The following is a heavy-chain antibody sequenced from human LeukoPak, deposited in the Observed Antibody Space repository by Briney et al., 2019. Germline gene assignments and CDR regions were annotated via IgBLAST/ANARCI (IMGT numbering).Heavy chain of an antibody. Sequence: GGSLRLSCAASGFTFSSYGIPWVRQAPGKGLEWVALISYDGSNKYYADSVKGRFTISRDNSKNTLYLQMNSLRAEDTAVYYCANENYYGSGSYPDYWGQGTLVTVSS. J-gene: IGHJ4*02. CDR1: GFTFSSYG. CDR2: ISYDGSNK. D-gene: IGHD3-10*01. V-gene: IGHV3-30*18. CDR3: ANENYYGSGSYPDY.